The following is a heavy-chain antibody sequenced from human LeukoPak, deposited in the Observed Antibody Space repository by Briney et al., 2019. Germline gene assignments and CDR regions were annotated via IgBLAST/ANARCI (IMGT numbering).Heavy chain of an antibody. CDR1: GGSISSGGYS. J-gene: IGHJ5*02. CDR3: ARGGLYYYGSGGYTPFDP. CDR2: IYHSGST. Sequence: SETLSLTCAVSGGSISSGGYSWSWIRQPPGKGLEWIGYIYHSGSTYYNPSLKSRVTMSVDRSKNQFSLKLSSVTAADTAVYYCARGGLYYYGSGGYTPFDPWGQGTLVTVPS. V-gene: IGHV4-30-2*01. D-gene: IGHD3-10*01.